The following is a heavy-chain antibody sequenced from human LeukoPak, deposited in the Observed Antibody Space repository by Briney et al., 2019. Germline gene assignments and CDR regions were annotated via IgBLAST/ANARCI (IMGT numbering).Heavy chain of an antibody. Sequence: ASVKVSYKASGYTFTSYYMHWVRQAPGQGLEWMGIINPSGGSTSYAQKFQGRVTMTRDTSPSTVYMELSSLRSEDTAVYYCARDGVARERCSSTSCYGVGSFDYWGQGTLVTVSS. J-gene: IGHJ4*02. CDR1: GYTFTSYY. D-gene: IGHD2-2*01. V-gene: IGHV1-46*01. CDR3: ARDGVARERCSSTSCYGVGSFDY. CDR2: INPSGGST.